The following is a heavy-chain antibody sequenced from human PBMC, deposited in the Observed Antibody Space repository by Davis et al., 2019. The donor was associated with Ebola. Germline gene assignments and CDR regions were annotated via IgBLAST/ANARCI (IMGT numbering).Heavy chain of an antibody. D-gene: IGHD3-3*01. CDR3: ARDEIFGEYYYMDV. V-gene: IGHV4-30-4*08. Sequence: PSETLSLTCTVSGGSISSHYWSWIRQPPGKGLEWIGYIYYSGSTYYNPSLKSRVTISVDTSKNQFSLKLSSVTAADTAVYYCARDEIFGEYYYMDVWGKGTTVTVSS. J-gene: IGHJ6*03. CDR2: IYYSGST. CDR1: GGSISSHY.